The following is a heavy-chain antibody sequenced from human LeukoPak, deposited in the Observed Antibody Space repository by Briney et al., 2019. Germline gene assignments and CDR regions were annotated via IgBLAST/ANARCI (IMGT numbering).Heavy chain of an antibody. Sequence: GGSLRLSCAASGFTFSSYAMSWVRQAPGKGLEWVSAISGSGGITYYADSVKGRFTISRDNSKNTLYLQMNSLRAEDTAVYYCAKSAFDYGGYAPPYYYYYGMDVWGQGTTVTVSS. V-gene: IGHV3-23*01. CDR1: GFTFSSYA. CDR2: ISGSGGIT. J-gene: IGHJ6*02. CDR3: AKSAFDYGGYAPPYYYYYGMDV. D-gene: IGHD4-17*01.